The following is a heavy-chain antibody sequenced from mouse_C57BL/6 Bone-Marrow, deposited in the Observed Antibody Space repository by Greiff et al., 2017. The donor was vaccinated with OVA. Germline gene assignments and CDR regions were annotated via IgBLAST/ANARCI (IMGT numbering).Heavy chain of an antibody. Sequence: VQLQQSGAELARPGASVKLSCKASGYTFTSSGISWVKQRTGQGLEWIGEIYPRSGNTYYNEKFKGKATLTADKSSSTAYMELRSLTSEDSAVYFCARRDYGSSFYYAMDYWGQGTSVTVSS. CDR2: IYPRSGNT. CDR3: ARRDYGSSFYYAMDY. CDR1: GYTFTSSG. V-gene: IGHV1-81*01. D-gene: IGHD1-1*01. J-gene: IGHJ4*01.